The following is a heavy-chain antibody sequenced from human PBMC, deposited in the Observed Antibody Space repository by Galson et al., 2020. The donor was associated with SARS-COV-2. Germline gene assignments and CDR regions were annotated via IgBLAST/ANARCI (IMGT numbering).Heavy chain of an antibody. V-gene: IGHV3-30-3*01. J-gene: IGHJ4*02. CDR3: ARGDGYGSPFDY. D-gene: IGHD5-18*01. CDR2: ISFDGANK. CDR1: GFTFSTHA. Sequence: GGPLRLSCAASGFTFSTHAMHWVRQDPGKQLEWMAIISFDGANKYYADAVKGRFTISRDNSKNTLYLQMNSLRAEDTALYYCARGDGYGSPFDYWGQGTLVTVSS.